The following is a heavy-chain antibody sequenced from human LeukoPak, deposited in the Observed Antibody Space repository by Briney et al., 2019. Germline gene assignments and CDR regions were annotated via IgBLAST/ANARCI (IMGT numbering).Heavy chain of an antibody. Sequence: PSETLSLTCAVYGGSLSGYYWSWIRQPPGKGLEWIGEINHSGSTNYNPSLKSRVTISVDTSKNQFSLKLSSVTAADTAVYYCARKTVRVTGTDFDYWGQGTLVTVSS. CDR1: GGSLSGYY. D-gene: IGHD1-20*01. V-gene: IGHV4-34*01. J-gene: IGHJ4*02. CDR3: ARKTVRVTGTDFDY. CDR2: INHSGST.